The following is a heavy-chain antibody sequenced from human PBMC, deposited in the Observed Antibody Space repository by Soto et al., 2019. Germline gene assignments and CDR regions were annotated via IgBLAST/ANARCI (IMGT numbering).Heavy chain of an antibody. V-gene: IGHV4-34*01. D-gene: IGHD6-13*01. CDR2: INDSGST. CDR3: ARADFQQLVRFSGLYYYCGMDV. CDR1: GGSFSGYY. J-gene: IGHJ6*02. Sequence: SETLSLTCAVYGGSFSGYYWSWIRQPPGKGLEWIGEINDSGSTNYNPSLKSRVTISVDTSKNQFSLSLSSVTAADTAVYYCARADFQQLVRFSGLYYYCGMDVWGQGTTVTVSS.